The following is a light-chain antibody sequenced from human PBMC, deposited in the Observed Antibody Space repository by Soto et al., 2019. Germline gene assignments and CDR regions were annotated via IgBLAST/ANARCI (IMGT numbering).Light chain of an antibody. CDR1: NIGSKS. Sequence: SYELTQPPSVSVAPGKTARITCGGYNIGSKSVHWYQQKPGQAPVLVIYYNSDRPSGIPERFSGSNSGNTATLTISRVEAGDEADYYCQVWDSSSEHVVFVGGTKLTVL. CDR3: QVWDSSSEHVV. J-gene: IGLJ2*01. V-gene: IGLV3-21*04. CDR2: YNS.